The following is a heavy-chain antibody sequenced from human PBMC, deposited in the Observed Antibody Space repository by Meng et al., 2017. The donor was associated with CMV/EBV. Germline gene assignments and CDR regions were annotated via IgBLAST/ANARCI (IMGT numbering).Heavy chain of an antibody. Sequence: GESLKISCAASGFTFSSSWMHWVCQAPEKGLEWVADIKCDGSEKYYVDSVKGRLTISRDNAKNSLYLQVNSLRAEDMTVYYCVRIDGIRGGFDYWGQGTLVTVS. CDR1: GFTFSSSW. J-gene: IGHJ4*02. CDR3: VRIDGIRGGFDY. CDR2: IKCDGSEK. D-gene: IGHD3-10*01. V-gene: IGHV3-52*01.